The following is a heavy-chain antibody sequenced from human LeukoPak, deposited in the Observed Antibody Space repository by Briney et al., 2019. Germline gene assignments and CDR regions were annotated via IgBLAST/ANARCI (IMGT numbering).Heavy chain of an antibody. Sequence: SETLSLTCTVSGGSISSGSYYWSWIRQPAGKGLEWIGRIYTSGSTNYNPSLKSRVTISVDTSKNQFSLKLSSVTAADTAVYYCARHTYYYDRSGEVGDAFDIWGQGTMVTVSS. CDR3: ARHTYYYDRSGEVGDAFDI. CDR1: GGSISSGSYY. CDR2: IYTSGST. D-gene: IGHD3-22*01. J-gene: IGHJ3*02. V-gene: IGHV4-61*02.